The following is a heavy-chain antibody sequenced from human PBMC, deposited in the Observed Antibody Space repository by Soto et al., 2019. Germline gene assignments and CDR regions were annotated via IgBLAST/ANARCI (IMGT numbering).Heavy chain of an antibody. D-gene: IGHD3-22*01. V-gene: IGHV4-39*01. J-gene: IGHJ4*02. Sequence: SETLSLTCTVSCGSISSSIYYCGWIRQPPGKGLELIGSIYYSVSTYYNPSLKSRVTISVDTSKNQFSLKLSSVTAAEKAVYYCARLTRFSYYDSSGYYFEYWGPGTMVTVSS. CDR1: CGSISSSIYY. CDR2: IYYSVST. CDR3: ARLTRFSYYDSSGYYFEY.